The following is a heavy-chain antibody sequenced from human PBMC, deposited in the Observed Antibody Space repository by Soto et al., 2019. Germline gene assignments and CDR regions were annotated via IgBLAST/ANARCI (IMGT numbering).Heavy chain of an antibody. CDR2: ISGSGGST. Sequence: EEQLLESGGGLVQPGGSLRLSCAASGFTFSSYAMTWVRQAPGMGLEWVSSISGSGGSTYYADSVKGRFTISRDNSRNTLYLPMNSPRAEDTAVYYCAKNRIGYCSSGGRCSRSVGAMDVWGQGTTVSVSS. D-gene: IGHD2-2*01. CDR1: GFTFSSYA. V-gene: IGHV3-23*01. CDR3: AKNRIGYCSSGGRCSRSVGAMDV. J-gene: IGHJ6*02.